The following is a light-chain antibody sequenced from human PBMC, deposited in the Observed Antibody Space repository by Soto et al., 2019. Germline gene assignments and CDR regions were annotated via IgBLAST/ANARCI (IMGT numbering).Light chain of an antibody. Sequence: VQLTQSPSSPSASVADRDTLTCRASQGISSALAWYQHKPGKAPKILIYDASSLQSGVPSRFSGSESGTECTLTISSLQPEDFATYYCQQLKTYPFTFGQGTRLEIK. J-gene: IGKJ5*01. V-gene: IGKV1-13*02. CDR3: QQLKTYPFT. CDR1: QGISSA. CDR2: DAS.